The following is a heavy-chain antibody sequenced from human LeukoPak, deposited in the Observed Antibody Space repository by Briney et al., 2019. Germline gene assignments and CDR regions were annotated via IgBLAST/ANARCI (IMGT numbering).Heavy chain of an antibody. CDR1: GGSISSTTYY. J-gene: IGHJ4*02. D-gene: IGHD3-22*01. Sequence: SEILSLTCTVSGGSISSTTYYWAWIRQPPGKGLECIGNMYYDESTYYNPSLKSRATISVDRSKNQFSLTLTSVTAADTAVYYCARDQVDYDTPDHFDYWGKGTLVTVSS. V-gene: IGHV4-39*07. CDR2: MYYDEST. CDR3: ARDQVDYDTPDHFDY.